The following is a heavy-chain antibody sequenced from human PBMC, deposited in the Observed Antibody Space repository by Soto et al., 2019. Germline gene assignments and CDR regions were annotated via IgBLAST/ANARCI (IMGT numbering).Heavy chain of an antibody. J-gene: IGHJ6*02. V-gene: IGHV1-69*01. D-gene: IGHD3-10*01. CDR3: AAELGFGKLSVV. Sequence: QVQVVQSGVEVRRPGSSVKGSCKASGDTFKHCVISWVRQAPGQGLEWMGGIIPLFGTTDFAKSFQGRLTITTDESTTTACMERGRLRSEDTATYYCAAELGFGKLSVVWGQGTTVIVSS. CDR1: GDTFKHCV. CDR2: IIPLFGTT.